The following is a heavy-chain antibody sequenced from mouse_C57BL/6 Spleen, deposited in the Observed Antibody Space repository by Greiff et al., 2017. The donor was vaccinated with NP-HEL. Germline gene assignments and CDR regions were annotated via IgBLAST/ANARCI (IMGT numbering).Heavy chain of an antibody. CDR3: ARSHSNYPYYFDY. Sequence: EVKLVESGPELVKPGDSVKISCKASGYSFTGYFMNWVMQSHGKSLEWIGRINPYNGDTFYNQKFKGKATLTVDKSSSTAHMELRSLTSEDSAVYDCARSHSNYPYYFDYWGQGTTLTVSS. D-gene: IGHD2-5*01. V-gene: IGHV1-20*01. CDR1: GYSFTGYF. J-gene: IGHJ2*01. CDR2: INPYNGDT.